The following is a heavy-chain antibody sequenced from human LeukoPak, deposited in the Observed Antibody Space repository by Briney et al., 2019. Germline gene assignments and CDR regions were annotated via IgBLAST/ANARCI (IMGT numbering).Heavy chain of an antibody. CDR2: ISYDGSNK. Sequence: GGSLRLSCAASGFTFSSYAMSWVRQAPGKGLEWVALISYDGSNKYYADSVKGRFTISRDNSKNTLYLQMNSLRPEDTAVYYCARDTAMVLFYFDYWGQGTLVTVSS. V-gene: IGHV3-30-3*01. D-gene: IGHD5-18*01. CDR3: ARDTAMVLFYFDY. J-gene: IGHJ4*02. CDR1: GFTFSSYA.